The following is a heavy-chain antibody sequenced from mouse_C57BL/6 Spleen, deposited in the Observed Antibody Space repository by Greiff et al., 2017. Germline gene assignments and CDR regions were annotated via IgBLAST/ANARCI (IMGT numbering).Heavy chain of an antibody. J-gene: IGHJ2*01. D-gene: IGHD1-1*01. CDR1: GFTFSSYA. Sequence: EVMLVESGGGLVKPGGSLKLSCAASGFTFSSYAMSWVRQTPEKRLEWVATISDGGSYTYYPDNVKGRFTISRDNAKNNLYLQMSHLKSEDTAMYYCARDRHYGSSSFDYWGQGTTLTVSS. CDR3: ARDRHYGSSSFDY. CDR2: ISDGGSYT. V-gene: IGHV5-4*01.